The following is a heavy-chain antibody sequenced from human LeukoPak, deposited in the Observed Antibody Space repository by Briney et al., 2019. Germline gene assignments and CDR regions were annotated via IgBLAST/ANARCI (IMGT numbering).Heavy chain of an antibody. CDR1: GFTFSSYG. D-gene: IGHD4-17*01. V-gene: IGHV3-33*01. CDR3: ARVRQARPTVTTLDPQPHYYMDV. CDR2: IWYDGSNK. Sequence: GGSLRLSCAASGFTFSSYGMHWVRQAPGKGLEWVAVIWYDGSNKYYADSVKGRFTISRDNSKNTLYLQMNSLRAEDTAVYYCARVRQARPTVTTLDPQPHYYMDVWGQGTTVTVSS. J-gene: IGHJ6*03.